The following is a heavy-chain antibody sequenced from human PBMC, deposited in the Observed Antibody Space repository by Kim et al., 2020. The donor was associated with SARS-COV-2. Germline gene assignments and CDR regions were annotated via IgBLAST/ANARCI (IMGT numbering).Heavy chain of an antibody. Sequence: SVKVSCKASGGTFSSYAISWVRQAPGQGLEWMGRIIPILGIANYAQKFQGRVTITADKSTSTAYMELSSLRSEDTAVYYCARVAVEMANYGMDVWGQGTTVTVSS. V-gene: IGHV1-69*04. J-gene: IGHJ6*02. CDR2: IIPILGIA. CDR3: ARVAVEMANYGMDV. D-gene: IGHD5-12*01. CDR1: GGTFSSYA.